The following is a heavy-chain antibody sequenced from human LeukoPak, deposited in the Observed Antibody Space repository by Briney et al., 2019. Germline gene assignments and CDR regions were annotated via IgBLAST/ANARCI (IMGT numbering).Heavy chain of an antibody. CDR2: IYYSGST. CDR3: ASSHYYYDSSPGY. CDR1: GGSISSYY. V-gene: IGHV4-59*08. J-gene: IGHJ4*02. D-gene: IGHD3-22*01. Sequence: PSETLSLTCTVSGGSISSYYWSWIRQPPGKGLEWIGYIYYSGSTNYNPSLKSRVTISVDTSKNQFSLKLSSVTAADTAAYYCASSHYYYDSSPGYWGQGTLVTVSS.